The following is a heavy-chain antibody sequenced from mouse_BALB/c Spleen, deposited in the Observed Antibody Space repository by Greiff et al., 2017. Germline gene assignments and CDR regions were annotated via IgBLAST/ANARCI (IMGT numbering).Heavy chain of an antibody. D-gene: IGHD2-3*01. CDR1: GYSITSDYA. V-gene: IGHV3-2*02. J-gene: IGHJ4*01. CDR3: ARCYDGYYGAMDY. CDR2: ISYSGST. Sequence: DVQLQESGPGLVKPSQSLSLTCTVTGYSITSDYAWNWIRQFPGHKLEWMGYISYSGSTSYNPSLKSRISITRDTSKNQFFLQLNSVTTEDTATYYCARCYDGYYGAMDYWGQGTSVTVSS.